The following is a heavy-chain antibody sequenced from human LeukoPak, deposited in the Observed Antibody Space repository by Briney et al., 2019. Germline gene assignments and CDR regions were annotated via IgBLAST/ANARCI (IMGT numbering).Heavy chain of an antibody. CDR1: GLTFSDHY. Sequence: GGSLRLSCLVSGLTFSDHYMTWIRQAPGKGLEGVSYISSSSSHIDYADSVKGRFTISRDNAKNSLYLHMSSLRAEDTAVYYCASGYWGCRSTICDYFDYWGQGTLVTVSS. CDR3: ASGYWGCRSTICDYFDY. J-gene: IGHJ4*02. CDR2: ISSSSSHI. V-gene: IGHV3-11*03. D-gene: IGHD2-2*01.